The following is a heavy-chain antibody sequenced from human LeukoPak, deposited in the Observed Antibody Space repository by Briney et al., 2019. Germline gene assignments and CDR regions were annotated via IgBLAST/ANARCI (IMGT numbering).Heavy chain of an antibody. Sequence: SQTLSLTCAVSGGSISSGGYSWSWIRQPPGKGLEWIGYIYHSGSTYYNPSLKSRVTISVDTSKNQFSLKLSSVTAADTAVYYCAGYGYSSSWYLYYYYGMDVRGQGTTVTVSS. J-gene: IGHJ6*02. D-gene: IGHD6-13*01. V-gene: IGHV4-30-2*03. CDR2: IYHSGST. CDR1: GGSISSGGYS. CDR3: AGYGYSSSWYLYYYYGMDV.